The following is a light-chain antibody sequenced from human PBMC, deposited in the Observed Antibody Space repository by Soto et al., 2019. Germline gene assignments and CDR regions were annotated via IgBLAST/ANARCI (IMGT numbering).Light chain of an antibody. Sequence: QPVLTQPPSVSGAPGQKVTISCTGSSSNLGTGFDVHWYQQVPGTAPKLLIYDNTHRPSGVPDRFSGSKSGTSASLAITGLQAEDEADYYCQSYDSSLSGSVLFGGGTKLTVL. CDR1: SSNLGTGFD. J-gene: IGLJ2*01. CDR2: DNT. CDR3: QSYDSSLSGSVL. V-gene: IGLV1-40*01.